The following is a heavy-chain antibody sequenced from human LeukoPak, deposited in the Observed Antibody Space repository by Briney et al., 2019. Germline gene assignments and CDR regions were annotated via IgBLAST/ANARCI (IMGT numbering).Heavy chain of an antibody. CDR1: GFTVSSNY. J-gene: IGHJ5*02. CDR2: IYSGGST. D-gene: IGHD4-17*01. V-gene: IGHV3-66*02. Sequence: PGGSLRLSCAASGFTVSSNYMSWVRQAPGKGLEWVSVIYSGGSTYYADSVKGRFTISRDNSKNTLYLQMNSLRAEDTAVYYCARVAYYGDNWLDPWGQGTLVTVSS. CDR3: ARVAYYGDNWLDP.